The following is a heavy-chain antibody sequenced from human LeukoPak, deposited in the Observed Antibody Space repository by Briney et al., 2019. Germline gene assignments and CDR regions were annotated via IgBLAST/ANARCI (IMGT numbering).Heavy chain of an antibody. CDR3: ARTMVRGVITSSFDF. Sequence: GESLNISCKGSGYSFTSYWIGWLRQLPGKGLEWMGIIYPSDSDTRYSPSFQGQVTISADKSISTAYLQWSSLEASDTAMYYCARTMVRGVITSSFDFWGQGTLVTVSS. J-gene: IGHJ4*02. CDR1: GYSFTSYW. D-gene: IGHD3-10*01. V-gene: IGHV5-51*01. CDR2: IYPSDSDT.